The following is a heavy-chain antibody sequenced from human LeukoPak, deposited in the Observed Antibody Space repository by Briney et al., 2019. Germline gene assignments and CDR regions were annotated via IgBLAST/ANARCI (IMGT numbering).Heavy chain of an antibody. CDR2: VYSGGST. CDR3: ARAKRMRGSSLD. J-gene: IGHJ4*02. V-gene: IGHV3-53*01. D-gene: IGHD1-26*01. Sequence: GGSLRLSCAASGFTVSSNYMSWVRQAPGKGLEWVSVVYSGGSTYYADSVKGRFTISRDNSKNTLYLQMNSLRAEDTAVYYCARAKRMRGSSLDWGQGTLVTVSS. CDR1: GFTVSSNY.